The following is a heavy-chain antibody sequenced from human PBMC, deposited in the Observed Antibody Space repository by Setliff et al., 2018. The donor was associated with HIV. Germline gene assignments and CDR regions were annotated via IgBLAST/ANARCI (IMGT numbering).Heavy chain of an antibody. CDR3: AKDLSVRGSGFKGASAI. D-gene: IGHD6-19*01. V-gene: IGHV3-23*01. J-gene: IGHJ3*02. Sequence: GGSLRLSCAASGFSLSNSDVNLVRQAPGKGLEWVSSISGGFAYFADSVKGRFRLTKDDSKEILYLEMDTLRADDSALYYCAKDLSVRGSGFKGASAIWGQGTKVTVSS. CDR2: ISGGFA. CDR1: GFSLSNSD.